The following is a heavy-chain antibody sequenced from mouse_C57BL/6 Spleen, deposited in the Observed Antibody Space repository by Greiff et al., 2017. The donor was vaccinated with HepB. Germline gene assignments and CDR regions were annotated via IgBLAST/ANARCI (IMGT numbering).Heavy chain of an antibody. Sequence: QVQLKESGAELVKPGASVKISCKASGYAFSSYWMNWVKQRPGKGLEWIGQIYPGDGDTNYNGKFKGKATLTADKSSSTAYMQLSSLTSEDSAVYFCARSAQAVMDYWGQGTSVTVSS. J-gene: IGHJ4*01. V-gene: IGHV1-80*01. CDR3: ARSAQAVMDY. CDR1: GYAFSSYW. D-gene: IGHD3-2*02. CDR2: IYPGDGDT.